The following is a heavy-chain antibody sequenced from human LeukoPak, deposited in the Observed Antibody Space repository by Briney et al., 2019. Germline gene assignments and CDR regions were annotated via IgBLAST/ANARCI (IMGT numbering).Heavy chain of an antibody. J-gene: IGHJ4*02. D-gene: IGHD3-22*01. CDR2: IYPSDSDT. Sequence: GESLKISCKGSGYTFTNYWIGWVRQMPGKGLEWMGIIYPSDSDTRYSPSFQGQVTISADKSNSTAYLQWSSLKASDTAMYYCARGQYYYDSSGYYPEVGSDYGGQETLLTVP. CDR1: GYTFTNYW. CDR3: ARGQYYYDSSGYYPEVGSDY. V-gene: IGHV5-51*01.